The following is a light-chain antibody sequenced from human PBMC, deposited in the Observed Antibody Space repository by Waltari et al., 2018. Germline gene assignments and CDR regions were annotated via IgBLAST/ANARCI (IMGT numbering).Light chain of an antibody. CDR2: VNSDGSH. J-gene: IGLJ3*02. Sequence: QLVLTQSPSASASLGASVKLTCTLSSGHSSNIIAWHQQQPEKGPRYLMTVNSDGSHSKGDEIPDRFSGSSSGAARYLTISSVQSEDEADYYCQTGGHGTWVFGGGTKLTVL. CDR1: SGHSSNI. CDR3: QTGGHGTWV. V-gene: IGLV4-69*01.